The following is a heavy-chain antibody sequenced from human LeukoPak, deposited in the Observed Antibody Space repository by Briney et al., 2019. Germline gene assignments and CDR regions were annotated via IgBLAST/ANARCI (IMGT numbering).Heavy chain of an antibody. CDR2: INPSGGST. CDR1: GYTFTSYY. V-gene: IGHV1-46*01. J-gene: IGHJ3*02. Sequence: ASVKVSCKASGYTFTSYYMHWVRQAPGQGLERMGIINPSGGSTSYAQKFQGRVTMTRDTSTSTVYMELSSLRSEDTAVYYCARQRIADAFDIWGQGTMVTVSS. D-gene: IGHD2-15*01. CDR3: ARQRIADAFDI.